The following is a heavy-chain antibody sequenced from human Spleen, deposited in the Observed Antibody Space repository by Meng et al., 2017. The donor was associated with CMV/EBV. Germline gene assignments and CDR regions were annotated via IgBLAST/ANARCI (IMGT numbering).Heavy chain of an antibody. CDR1: GFTFTEYA. V-gene: IGHV3-9*01. CDR2: ISWNSNNI. CDR3: ARSRFDVWTGYDYFDY. D-gene: IGHD3/OR15-3a*01. Sequence: GGSLRLSCAASGFTFTEYAMHWVRQTPGKGLEWVSGISWNSNNIGYSDSVKGRFTISRDNAKNSLFLQMNSLRAEDTAVYYCARSRFDVWTGYDYFDYWGQGTLVTVSS. J-gene: IGHJ4*02.